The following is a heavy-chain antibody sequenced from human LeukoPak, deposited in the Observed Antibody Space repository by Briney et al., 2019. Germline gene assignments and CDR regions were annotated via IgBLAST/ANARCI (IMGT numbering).Heavy chain of an antibody. CDR1: GGSFSGYY. Sequence: SETLSLTCAVYGGSFSGYYWSWIRQPPGKGLEWIGRIYTSGSTNYNPSLKSRVTMSVDTSKNQFSLKLSSVTAADTAVYYCARVQVAGPLDYWGQGTLVTVSS. J-gene: IGHJ4*02. D-gene: IGHD6-19*01. CDR2: IYTSGST. CDR3: ARVQVAGPLDY. V-gene: IGHV4-59*10.